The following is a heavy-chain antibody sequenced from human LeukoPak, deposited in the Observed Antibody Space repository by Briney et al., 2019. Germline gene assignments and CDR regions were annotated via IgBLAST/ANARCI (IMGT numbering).Heavy chain of an antibody. CDR1: GFTFSSYG. CDR2: ISGRGGRT. D-gene: IGHD6-19*01. V-gene: IGHV3-23*01. CDR3: AKVGSGWSRKFDY. J-gene: IGHJ4*02. Sequence: PGGSLRLSCAASGFTFSSYGMSWVRQAPGKGLEWVAAISGRGGRTYYADSVKGGLTISRENSKNTLYLQMNSLRAEDTAVYYCAKVGSGWSRKFDYWGQGTLVTVSS.